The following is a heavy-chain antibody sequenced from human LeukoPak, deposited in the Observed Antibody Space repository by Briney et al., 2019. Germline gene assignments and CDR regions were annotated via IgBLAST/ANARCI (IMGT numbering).Heavy chain of an antibody. V-gene: IGHV3-20*04. CDR2: INWSGGST. CDR3: ARDLASTDV. D-gene: IGHD3-16*01. Sequence: GGSLRLSCAAPGFTFADYGMSWVRQAPGKGLEWVSGINWSGGSTGYADSVQGRFTISRDNAKNSLYLQMNSLRADDTALYYCARDLASTDVCGKGTTVTVSS. CDR1: GFTFADYG. J-gene: IGHJ6*04.